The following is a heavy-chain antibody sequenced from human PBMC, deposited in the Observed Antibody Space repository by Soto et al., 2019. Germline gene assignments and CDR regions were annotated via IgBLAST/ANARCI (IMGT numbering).Heavy chain of an antibody. CDR1: GGSISRYY. CDR3: ARDVGYTGYEQGNPFDL. Sequence: PSETLSLTCSVSGGSISRYYWSWVRQTAGKRREWIGRMYHTGTTDYNPSLKRRLSMSVDTSKNQFSLRLSSVTAADTALYYCARDVGYTGYEQGNPFDLWGQGTMVTVSS. CDR2: MYHTGTT. J-gene: IGHJ3*01. V-gene: IGHV4-4*07. D-gene: IGHD5-12*01.